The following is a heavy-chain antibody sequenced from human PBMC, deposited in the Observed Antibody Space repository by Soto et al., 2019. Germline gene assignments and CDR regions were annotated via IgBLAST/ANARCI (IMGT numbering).Heavy chain of an antibody. D-gene: IGHD6-6*01. CDR2: ISWNSGSI. CDR3: AKEVAAPMARGWFDP. J-gene: IGHJ5*02. V-gene: IGHV3-9*01. CDR1: GFTFDDYA. Sequence: PGGSLRLSCEASGFTFDDYAMHWVRQAPGKGLEWVSGISWNSGSIGYADSVKGRFTISRDNAKNSLYLQMNSLRAEDTALYYCAKEVAAPMARGWFDPWGQGTLVTVSS.